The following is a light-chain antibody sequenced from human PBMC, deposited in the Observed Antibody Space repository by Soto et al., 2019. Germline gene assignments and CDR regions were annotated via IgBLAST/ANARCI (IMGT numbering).Light chain of an antibody. Sequence: MPMHQTQYSLSASVGDRVTITCLASEGISSYLNWYQLKPGTAPKLLIYAASNLQSGVPPRFSGSGSGKDFTLTIAVLQPDDFATYYCHQSFSSPRTFGQGTKVDIK. J-gene: IGKJ1*01. CDR1: EGISSY. CDR2: AAS. CDR3: HQSFSSPRT. V-gene: IGKV1-39*01.